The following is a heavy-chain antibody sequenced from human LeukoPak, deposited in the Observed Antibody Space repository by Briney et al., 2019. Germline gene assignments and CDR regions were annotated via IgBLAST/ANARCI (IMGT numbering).Heavy chain of an antibody. CDR2: ISAENGNT. CDR1: GYSFINYG. D-gene: IGHD3-3*02. V-gene: IGHV1-18*03. CDR3: AKDRGPYNHFCSGSDS. Sequence: GAAVTVSCKASGYSFINYGLTWVRQAPGQGLEWMGWISAENGNTEYMDKFEGRVTMTTDASTSTVSLEVRGLTSEDMAIYYCAKDRGPYNHFCSGSDSWGQGTL. J-gene: IGHJ4*02.